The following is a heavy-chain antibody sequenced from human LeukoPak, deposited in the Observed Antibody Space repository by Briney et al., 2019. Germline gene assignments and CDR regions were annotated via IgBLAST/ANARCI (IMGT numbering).Heavy chain of an antibody. CDR3: ARHDEIAVFRNGLDV. J-gene: IGHJ6*02. CDR1: GGSISGYY. CDR2: FYYKGYA. D-gene: IGHD6-19*01. V-gene: IGHV4-59*08. Sequence: PSETLSLTRSVSGGSISGYYWSWIRQPPGKGLEWIGYFYYKGYALYNPSLKSRVTMSVDTSDNKFSLKLTSVIAADTAVYYCARHDEIAVFRNGLDVWGQGTTVTVS.